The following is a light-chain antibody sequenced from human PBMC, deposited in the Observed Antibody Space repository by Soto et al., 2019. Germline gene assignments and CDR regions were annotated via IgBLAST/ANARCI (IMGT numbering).Light chain of an antibody. CDR2: GAF. J-gene: IGKJ5*01. Sequence: EIVLTQSPGTLSLCPGERATLSCRASQSVSSYLAWYQQKPGQAPRLLIYGAFNRATGIPARFSGSGSGADFTLTISSLEPEDFAVYYCQQRNLWPPVTFGQGTRLEIK. CDR3: QQRNLWPPVT. V-gene: IGKV3-11*01. CDR1: QSVSSY.